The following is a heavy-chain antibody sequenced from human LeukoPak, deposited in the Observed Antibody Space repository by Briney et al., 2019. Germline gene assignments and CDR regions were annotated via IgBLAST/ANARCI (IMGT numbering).Heavy chain of an antibody. CDR2: VYYSGSA. V-gene: IGHV4-59*02. CDR1: GDSVTTYY. CDR3: ARAPRRGFDY. Sequence: SETLSLTCTVSGDSVTTYYWSWIRQPPGKGLEWLGYVYYSGSATYNPSLKSRVTISVDTSKNQFSLRLSSVTAADTAVYYCARAPRRGFDYWGQGTLVTVSS. J-gene: IGHJ4*02.